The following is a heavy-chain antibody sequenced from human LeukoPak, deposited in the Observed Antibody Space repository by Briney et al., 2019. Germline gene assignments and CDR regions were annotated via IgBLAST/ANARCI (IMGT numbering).Heavy chain of an antibody. CDR2: MYYSGST. CDR3: ARRPNSYGMDV. V-gene: IGHV4-59*08. Sequence: SETLSLTCTVSGGSISSYYWSWIRQPPGKGLEWIGYMYYSGSTNYNPSLKSRVTISVDTSKNQFSLKLSSVTAADTAVYYCARRPNSYGMDVWGKGTTVTVSS. J-gene: IGHJ6*04. CDR1: GGSISSYY.